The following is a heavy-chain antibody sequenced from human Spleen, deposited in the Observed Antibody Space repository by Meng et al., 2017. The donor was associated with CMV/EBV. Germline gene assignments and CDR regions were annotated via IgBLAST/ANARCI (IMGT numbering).Heavy chain of an antibody. CDR1: GYTFINYY. V-gene: IGHV1-46*01. D-gene: IGHD5-24*01. J-gene: IGHJ4*02. Sequence: WKASGYTFINYYMHWVRQAPGQGLEWMGIISPSSGRTTYAKRFQGRVTMTRDTSTSTVYMELSSLRSEDTAVYYCARRDEERYSFDYWGQGTLVTVSS. CDR3: ARRDEERYSFDY. CDR2: ISPSSGRT.